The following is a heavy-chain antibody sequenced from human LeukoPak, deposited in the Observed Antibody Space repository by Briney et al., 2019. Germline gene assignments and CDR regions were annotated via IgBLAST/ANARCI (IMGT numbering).Heavy chain of an antibody. Sequence: GGSLRLSCAASGFTFSSYAMSWVHQAPGKGLEWVGFIRSKAYGGTTECAASVKGRFTISRDDSKSIAYLQMNSLKTEDTAVYYCTRDPHDYGDYVMQWSSSPGDYWGQGTLVTVSS. J-gene: IGHJ4*02. CDR3: TRDPHDYGDYVMQWSSSPGDY. D-gene: IGHD4-17*01. V-gene: IGHV3-49*04. CDR2: IRSKAYGGTT. CDR1: GFTFSSYA.